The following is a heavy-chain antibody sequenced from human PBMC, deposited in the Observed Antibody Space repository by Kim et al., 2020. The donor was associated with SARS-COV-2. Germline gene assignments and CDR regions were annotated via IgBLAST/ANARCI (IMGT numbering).Heavy chain of an antibody. D-gene: IGHD6-13*01. J-gene: IGHJ3*02. CDR2: IYPGDSDI. CDR1: GYSFTSYW. CDR3: ARTLGQQLDAFDI. V-gene: IGHV5-51*07. Sequence: GESLKISCKGSGYSFTSYWIGWVHQMPGKGLEWMGIIYPGDSDIRYSPSFQGQVTISADKSISTAYLQWSSLKASDTGMYYCARTLGQQLDAFDIWGQGTMVIVSS.